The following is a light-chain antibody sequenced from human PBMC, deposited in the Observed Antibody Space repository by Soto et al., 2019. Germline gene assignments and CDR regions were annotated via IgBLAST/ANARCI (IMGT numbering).Light chain of an antibody. CDR3: ATWDANLRGWV. CDR2: KND. V-gene: IGLV1-47*01. Sequence: QSVLSQPPSASGTPGQRITISCSGSSSNIGRNYVYWYQQLPGTAPKLLIFKNDQRPSGVPDRFSGSKSGTSASLAIIGLRPEDEADYYCATWDANLRGWVFGGGTKVTVL. CDR1: SSNIGRNY. J-gene: IGLJ3*02.